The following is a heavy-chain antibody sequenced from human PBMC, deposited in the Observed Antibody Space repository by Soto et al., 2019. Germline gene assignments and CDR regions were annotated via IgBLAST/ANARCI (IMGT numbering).Heavy chain of an antibody. V-gene: IGHV1-18*01. CDR1: GYTFTSYG. D-gene: IGHD1-1*01. CDR3: ARGRYGDY. Sequence: QVHLVQSGAEVKKPGASVKVSCKGSGYTFTSYGITWVRQAPGQGLEWMGWISAHNGNTNYAQKLQGRVTVTGDTSTSTGYMELRRLRSDDTAVYYCARGRYGDYWGQGALVTVSS. CDR2: ISAHNGNT. J-gene: IGHJ4*02.